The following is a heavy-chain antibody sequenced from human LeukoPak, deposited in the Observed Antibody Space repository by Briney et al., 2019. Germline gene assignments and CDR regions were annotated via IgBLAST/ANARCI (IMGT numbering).Heavy chain of an antibody. CDR3: AKDKEYGSGSYPIDY. CDR2: ISSSSSYI. Sequence: PGGSLRLSCAASGFTFSSYSMNWVRQAPGKGLEWVSSISSSSSYIYYADSVKGRFTISRDNAKNSLYLQMNSLRAEDTAVYYCAKDKEYGSGSYPIDYWGQGSLVTVSS. CDR1: GFTFSSYS. D-gene: IGHD3-10*01. J-gene: IGHJ4*02. V-gene: IGHV3-21*01.